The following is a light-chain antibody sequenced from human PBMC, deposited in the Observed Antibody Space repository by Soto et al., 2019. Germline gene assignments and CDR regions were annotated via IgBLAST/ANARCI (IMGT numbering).Light chain of an antibody. CDR3: QQYGGSPPYT. V-gene: IGKV3-20*01. CDR2: GAS. Sequence: EIVLTQSPGTLSLSTGERATLSCRASRSISSTYLAWYQQKPGQAPRLLIYGASSRSTGIPDKFSGSGSGTDFNITISRLEPADFAVYYCQQYGGSPPYTFGQGTKLEIK. CDR1: RSISSTY. J-gene: IGKJ2*01.